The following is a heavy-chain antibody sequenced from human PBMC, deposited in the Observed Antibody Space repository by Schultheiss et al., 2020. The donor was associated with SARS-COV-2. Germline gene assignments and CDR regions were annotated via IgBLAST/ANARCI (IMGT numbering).Heavy chain of an antibody. CDR2: IYYSGST. V-gene: IGHV4-61*01. Sequence: SETLSLTCTVSGGSVSSGSYYWSWIRQPPGKGLEWIGYIYYSGSTNYNPSLKSRVTISIDTSKNQFSLKLSSVTAADTAVYYCARDSDSSGYYYVNYWGQGTLVTVSS. CDR3: ARDSDSSGYYYVNY. CDR1: GGSVSSGSYY. J-gene: IGHJ4*02. D-gene: IGHD3-22*01.